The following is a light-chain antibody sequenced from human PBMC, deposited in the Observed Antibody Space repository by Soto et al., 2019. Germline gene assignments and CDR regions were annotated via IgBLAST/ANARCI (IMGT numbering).Light chain of an antibody. CDR2: DAF. V-gene: IGKV1-33*01. CDR1: QDISHY. CDR3: QQYDSFPRT. Sequence: IQMTQSPSSLSASAGDRVTITCQASQDISHYLNWYQQKPGKAPKLLIDDAFNLETGVPSRFSGSGSGTDFTFTISSLQPEDIATYYCQQYDSFPRTFGQGTKVDIK. J-gene: IGKJ1*01.